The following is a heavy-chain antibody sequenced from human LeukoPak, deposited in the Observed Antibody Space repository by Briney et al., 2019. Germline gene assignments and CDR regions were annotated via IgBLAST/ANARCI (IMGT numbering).Heavy chain of an antibody. J-gene: IGHJ4*02. CDR3: ARVPYSSSWRFDY. D-gene: IGHD6-13*01. CDR2: LYNSEST. CDR1: GDSISNFY. V-gene: IGHV4-59*01. Sequence: PSETLSLTCTVSGDSISNFYWTWIRQPPGKGLEWIGYLYNSESTDYNPSLKSRVTISVDTSKNQFSLKLTSVTAADTAVYYCARVPYSSSWRFDYWGQGTLVTVSS.